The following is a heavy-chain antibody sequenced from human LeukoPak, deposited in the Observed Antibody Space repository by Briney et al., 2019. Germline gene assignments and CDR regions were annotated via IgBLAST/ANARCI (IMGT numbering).Heavy chain of an antibody. CDR3: ARVKDQLITGWFDP. V-gene: IGHV1-69*01. CDR2: TIPIFGTA. D-gene: IGHD2-2*01. Sequence: ASVKVPCKASGGTFSSYAISWVRRAPGQGLEWMGGTIPIFGTANYAQRFQGRVTITADESTSTAYMELSSLRSEDTAVYYCARVKDQLITGWFDPWGQGTLVTVSS. J-gene: IGHJ5*02. CDR1: GGTFSSYA.